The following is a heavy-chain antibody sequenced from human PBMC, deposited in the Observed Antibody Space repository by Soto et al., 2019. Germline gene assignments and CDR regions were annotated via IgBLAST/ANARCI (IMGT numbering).Heavy chain of an antibody. CDR2: IYYSGST. CDR1: GGSISSGGYY. D-gene: IGHD2-2*01. Sequence: QVQLQESGPGLVKPSQTLSLTCTVSGGSISSGGYYWSWIRQHPGKGLEWIGYIYYSGSTYYNPSLKSRVTISLDTSKNQFSLKLSSVTAADTAVYYCARVARRPTKGCTNFDYWGQGTLVTVSS. CDR3: ARVARRPTKGCTNFDY. V-gene: IGHV4-31*03. J-gene: IGHJ4*02.